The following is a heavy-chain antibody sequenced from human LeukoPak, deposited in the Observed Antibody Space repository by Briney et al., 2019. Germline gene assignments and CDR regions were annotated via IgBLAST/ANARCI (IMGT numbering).Heavy chain of an antibody. J-gene: IGHJ3*01. CDR3: TKDRTVDTDSYDAFDV. V-gene: IGHV3-9*01. CDR1: GFTFEDYV. CDR2: ISWNSGRI. D-gene: IGHD5-18*01. Sequence: SLRLSCAASGFTFEDYVVHWVRQRPGKGLEWVSSISWNSGRIDYADSVKGRFTISRDNAKNSLSLQMNSLRVEDTALYYCTKDRTVDTDSYDAFDVWGQGTMVLVSS.